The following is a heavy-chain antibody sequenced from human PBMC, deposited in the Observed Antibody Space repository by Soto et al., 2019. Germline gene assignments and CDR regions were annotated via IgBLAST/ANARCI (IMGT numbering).Heavy chain of an antibody. CDR2: NSHSGST. D-gene: IGHD6-13*01. CDR1: GGSISSSNW. V-gene: IGHV4-4*02. CDR3: ASLIAAAGT. Sequence: QVQLQESGPDLVKPSGNLSLTCAVSGGSISSSNWWSWVRQPPGRGLEWIGENSHSGSTNYNPSLKSLVTIAVAKSKNQFALQLSSAAAADTAVYYCASLIAAAGTWGQGNLVPVSS. J-gene: IGHJ5*02.